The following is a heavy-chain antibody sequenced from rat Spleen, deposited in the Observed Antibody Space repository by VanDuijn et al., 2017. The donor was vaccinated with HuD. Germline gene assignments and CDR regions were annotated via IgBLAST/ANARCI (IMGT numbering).Heavy chain of an antibody. D-gene: IGHD1-6*01. Sequence: EVQLVESGGGLVQPGRSLKVSCAASGFTFSDYNMAWVRQAPKKGLEWVATIIYDESRTYYRDSVKGRFTISRDNAKSTLYLQMNSLRSEDTATYYCATGPRILRLDWFAYWGQGTLVTVSS. V-gene: IGHV5S10*01. CDR1: GFTFSDYN. J-gene: IGHJ3*01. CDR3: ATGPRILRLDWFAY. CDR2: IIYDESRT.